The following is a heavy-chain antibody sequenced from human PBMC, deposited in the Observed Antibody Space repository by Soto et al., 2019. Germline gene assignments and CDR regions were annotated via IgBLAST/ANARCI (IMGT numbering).Heavy chain of an antibody. D-gene: IGHD6-13*01. V-gene: IGHV1-69*12. J-gene: IGHJ4*02. CDR1: GDTFNSYA. Sequence: QVQLMQSGAEVKKPGSSVKVSCKASGDTFNSYAVNWVRQAPGQGLEWMGGIIPIFGAANHAQKFQGRVTITAHESAIAVYMELRSLRSDDTAVFYCPRELRITPASPRPYDYWGQGTLATVSS. CDR2: IIPIFGAA. CDR3: PRELRITPASPRPYDY.